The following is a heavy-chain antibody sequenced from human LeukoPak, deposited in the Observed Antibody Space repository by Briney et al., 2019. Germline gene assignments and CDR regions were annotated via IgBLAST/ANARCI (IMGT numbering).Heavy chain of an antibody. CDR2: ISSSGSTI. V-gene: IGHV3-11*01. Sequence: GGSLTLSCAASGFTFSDYYMSWIRQAPGKGLEWVSYISSSGSTIYYADSVKGRFTISRDNAKNSLYLQMNSLRAEDTAVYYCAREGVEMATMEFDYWGQGTLVTVSS. CDR1: GFTFSDYY. J-gene: IGHJ4*02. CDR3: AREGVEMATMEFDY. D-gene: IGHD5-24*01.